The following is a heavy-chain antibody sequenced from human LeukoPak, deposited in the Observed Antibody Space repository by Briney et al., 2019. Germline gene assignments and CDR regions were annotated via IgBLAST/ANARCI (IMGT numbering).Heavy chain of an antibody. J-gene: IGHJ4*02. CDR2: ISGSGGST. D-gene: IGHD6-13*01. V-gene: IGHV3-23*01. CDR1: GFTFSSYA. CDR3: AKDLYRFIAAAYFDY. Sequence: GGSLRLSCAASGFTFSSYAMSWVRQAPGKGLEWVSAISGSGGSTYYADSVKGRFTISRDNSKNTLYLQMNSLRAEDTAVYYCAKDLYRFIAAAYFDYWGQGTVVTVSS.